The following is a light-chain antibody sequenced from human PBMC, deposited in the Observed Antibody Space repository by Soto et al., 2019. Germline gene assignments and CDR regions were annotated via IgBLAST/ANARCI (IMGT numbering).Light chain of an antibody. V-gene: IGKV1-5*01. J-gene: IGKJ4*01. CDR2: DDS. CDR3: QQYNNFPLT. Sequence: DIQMTQSPSTLSASVGDRVTITCRASQSISSWLAWYQQKPGKAPKLLIHDDSRLESGVPSRFSGSESGTEVTLTISGLHADDFATYYCQQYNNFPLTFRGGTRVEIK. CDR1: QSISSW.